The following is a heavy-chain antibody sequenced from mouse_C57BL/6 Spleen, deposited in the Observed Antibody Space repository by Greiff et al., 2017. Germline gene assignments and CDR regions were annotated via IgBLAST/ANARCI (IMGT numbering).Heavy chain of an antibody. D-gene: IGHD1-1*01. CDR2: IDPETGGT. Sequence: QVHVKQSGAELVRPGASVTLSCKASGYTFTDYEMHWVKQTPVHGLEWIGAIDPETGGTAYNQKFKGKAILTADKSSSTAYMELRSLTSEDSAVYYCTRRGTTVVASPAFAYWGQGTLVTVSA. J-gene: IGHJ3*01. CDR1: GYTFTDYE. V-gene: IGHV1-15*01. CDR3: TRRGTTVVASPAFAY.